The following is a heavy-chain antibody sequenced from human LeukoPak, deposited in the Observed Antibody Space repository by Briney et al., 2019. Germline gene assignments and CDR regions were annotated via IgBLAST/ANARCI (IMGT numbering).Heavy chain of an antibody. CDR2: IYYSGNT. V-gene: IGHV4-59*01. Sequence: SETLSLPCTVSGGSISSYHWSWIRQSPEKGLEWIGYIYYSGNTNYNPSLRSRVTISLDTSKNQFSLKVNSVTAADTAVYYCASGSSPLYFDYWGQGNPGHRVL. D-gene: IGHD6-6*01. J-gene: IGHJ4*02. CDR3: ASGSSPLYFDY. CDR1: GGSISSYH.